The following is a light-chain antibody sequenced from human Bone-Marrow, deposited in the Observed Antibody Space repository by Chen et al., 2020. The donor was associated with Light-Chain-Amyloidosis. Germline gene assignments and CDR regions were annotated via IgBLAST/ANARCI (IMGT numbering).Light chain of an antibody. CDR3: PSADSSGTYEVI. J-gene: IGLJ2*01. CDR2: RDT. V-gene: IGLV3-25*03. Sequence: SYELTPPPSVSVSPGQTARITCSGDVLPTKYAYWYQQKPGTAPVLVITRDTERPSGISERFSGSSSGTTATLTISGVQAEDEADYHCPSADSSGTYEVIFGGGTKLTVL. CDR1: VLPTKY.